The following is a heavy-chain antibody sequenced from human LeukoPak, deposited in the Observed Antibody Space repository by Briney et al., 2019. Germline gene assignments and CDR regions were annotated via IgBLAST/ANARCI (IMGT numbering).Heavy chain of an antibody. CDR3: ATAERVLRYFDWLLL. D-gene: IGHD3-9*01. J-gene: IGHJ4*02. CDR1: GYTLTELS. Sequence: ASVKVSCKVSGYTLTELSMHWVRQAPGKGLEWMGGFDPEDGETIYAQKFQGRVTMTEDTSTDTAYMELSSLRSEDTAVYYCATAERVLRYFDWLLLWGQGTLVTVSS. CDR2: FDPEDGET. V-gene: IGHV1-24*01.